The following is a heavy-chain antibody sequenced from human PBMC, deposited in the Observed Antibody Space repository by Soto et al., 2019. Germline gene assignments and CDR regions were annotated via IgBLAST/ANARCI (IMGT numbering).Heavy chain of an antibody. J-gene: IGHJ4*02. CDR3: ARVGVAVTGIDY. CDR1: GGSVNSARYY. D-gene: IGHD6-19*01. Sequence: SETLSLTCTVSGGSVNSARYYWSWIRQPPGKGLEWIAYIYYSGSTKYNSSLKSRVTISVDTSKNQFSLTLTSVTAADTAVCYCARVGVAVTGIDYWGPGTLVTVSS. V-gene: IGHV4-61*01. CDR2: IYYSGST.